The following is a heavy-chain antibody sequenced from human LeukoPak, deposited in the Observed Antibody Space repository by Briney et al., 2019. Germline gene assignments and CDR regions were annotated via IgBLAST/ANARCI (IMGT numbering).Heavy chain of an antibody. V-gene: IGHV3-66*01. CDR2: IYSGGIT. J-gene: IGHJ3*02. Sequence: PGGSLRLSCAASGFTVSSNYMSWVRQAPGKGLEWVSVIYSGGITYYADSVKGRFTISRDSSKNTLYLQMNSLRAEDTAVYYCARGQMVRGVIEAFDIWGQGTMVTVSS. CDR1: GFTVSSNY. D-gene: IGHD3-10*01. CDR3: ARGQMVRGVIEAFDI.